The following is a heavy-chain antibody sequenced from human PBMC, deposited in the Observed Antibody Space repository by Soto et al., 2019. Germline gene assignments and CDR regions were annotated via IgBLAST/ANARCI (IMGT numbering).Heavy chain of an antibody. D-gene: IGHD6-13*01. V-gene: IGHV3-23*01. CDR2: ISGSGDIT. CDR3: AKVEQLAFDY. CDR1: GFTFSIYA. J-gene: IGHJ4*02. Sequence: EVQVLESGGGLVQPGGSLRLSCAASGFTFSIYAMTWVRQAPGKGLEWVSTISGSGDITYYADSVKGRFTISRDNSKDTLYLQMNSPRAEDTAVYYCAKVEQLAFDYWGQGTLVTVSS.